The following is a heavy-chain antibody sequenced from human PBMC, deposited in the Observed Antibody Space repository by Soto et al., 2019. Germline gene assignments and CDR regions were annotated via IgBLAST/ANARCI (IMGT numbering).Heavy chain of an antibody. D-gene: IGHD6-13*01. V-gene: IGHV4-31*03. J-gene: IGHJ6*02. Sequence: SETLSLTCTVSGGSISSGGYYWSWLRQHPGKGLEWIGYIYYSGSTYYNPSLKSRVTISVDTSKNQFSLKLSSVTAADTAVYYCARVWLPRDSWYNYYYGMDVWGQGTTVTVSS. CDR2: IYYSGST. CDR1: GGSISSGGYY. CDR3: ARVWLPRDSWYNYYYGMDV.